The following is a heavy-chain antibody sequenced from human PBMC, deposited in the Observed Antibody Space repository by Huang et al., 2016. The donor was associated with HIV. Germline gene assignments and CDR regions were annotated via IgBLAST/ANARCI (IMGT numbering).Heavy chain of an antibody. CDR1: GFRFNDYN. Sequence: EVQLVESGGGLVKVGGSLRLSCVASGFRFNDYNINCVRQAPGKGREGVSAIRKNGGTHYGDSVRGRFTISRDNANKSVYLQMNSLRAEDTAVYYCARRAAVIGMDYWGQGALVTVSS. V-gene: IGHV3-21*01. D-gene: IGHD6-19*01. CDR3: ARRAAVIGMDY. CDR2: IRKNGGT. J-gene: IGHJ4*02.